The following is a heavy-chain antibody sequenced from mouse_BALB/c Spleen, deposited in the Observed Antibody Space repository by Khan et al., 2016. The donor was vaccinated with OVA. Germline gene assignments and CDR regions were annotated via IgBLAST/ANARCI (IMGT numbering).Heavy chain of an antibody. CDR3: ARVYGGDFDY. CDR2: ISYSGNT. Sequence: EVQLQESGPGLVKPSQSLSLTCTVTAYSIPPDYAWNWIRQFPGKKLEWMGFISYSGNTKYNPSLKSRISITRDTSKNQFFLQLKSVTTEDTARYYCARVYGGDFDYWGQGTTLTVSS. V-gene: IGHV3-2*02. CDR1: AYSIPPDYA. J-gene: IGHJ2*01. D-gene: IGHD1-1*01.